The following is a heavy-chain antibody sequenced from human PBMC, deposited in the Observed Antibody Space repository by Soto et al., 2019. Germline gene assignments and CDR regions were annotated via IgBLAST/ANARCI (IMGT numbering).Heavy chain of an antibody. D-gene: IGHD3-22*01. CDR2: INPSGGST. CDR1: GYTFTSYY. J-gene: IGHJ3*02. Sequence: ASVKVSCKASGYTFTSYYMHWVRQAPGQGLEWMGIINPSGGSTSYAQKFQGRVTMTRDMSTSTVYMELSSLRSEDTAVYYCARGAGGNYYDSSGYYGDAFDIWGQGTMVTVSS. V-gene: IGHV1-46*01. CDR3: ARGAGGNYYDSSGYYGDAFDI.